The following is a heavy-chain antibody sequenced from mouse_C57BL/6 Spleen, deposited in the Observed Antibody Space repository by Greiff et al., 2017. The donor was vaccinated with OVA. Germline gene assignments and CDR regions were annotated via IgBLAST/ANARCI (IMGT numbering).Heavy chain of an antibody. J-gene: IGHJ4*01. CDR2: IDPSDSYT. D-gene: IGHD2-2*01. Sequence: QVQLKQPGAELVKPGASVKLSCKASGYTFTSYWMQWVKQRPGQGLEWIGEIDPSDSYTNYNQKFKGKATLTVDTSSSTAYMQLSSLTSEDSAVYYCARGGYDDGGHYYAMDYWGQGTSVTVSS. V-gene: IGHV1-50*01. CDR1: GYTFTSYW. CDR3: ARGGYDDGGHYYAMDY.